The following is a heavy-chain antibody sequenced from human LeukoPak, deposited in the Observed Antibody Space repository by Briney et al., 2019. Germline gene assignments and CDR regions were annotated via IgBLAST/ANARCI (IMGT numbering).Heavy chain of an antibody. CDR3: ARASSGTYRY. J-gene: IGHJ4*02. D-gene: IGHD6-25*01. CDR2: INTDGSDT. Sequence: PGGSLRLSCAASGFTFSTYWMHWVRQAPGKGLVWVSRINTDGSDTIYEDSVKGRFTISRNNAKNTLFLQMNSLRAEDTAVYYCARASSGTYRYWGQGTLVTVSS. V-gene: IGHV3-74*01. CDR1: GFTFSTYW.